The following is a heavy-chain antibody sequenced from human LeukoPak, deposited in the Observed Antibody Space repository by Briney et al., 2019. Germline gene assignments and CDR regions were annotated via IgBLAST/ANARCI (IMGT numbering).Heavy chain of an antibody. V-gene: IGHV3-43*02. CDR3: AKVYVGSWYAYDH. CDR2: ISGDGGTT. D-gene: IGHD6-13*01. J-gene: IGHJ4*02. Sequence: PWGSLTLSCTASGFTFDDYAMYWVRQAQPKGLDWVSLISGDGGTTDYAAPVKGRFTISRDNPRNSLYLHMNSLRTEDTAIYFCAKVYVGSWYAYDHWGQGTLVTVSS. CDR1: GFTFDDYA.